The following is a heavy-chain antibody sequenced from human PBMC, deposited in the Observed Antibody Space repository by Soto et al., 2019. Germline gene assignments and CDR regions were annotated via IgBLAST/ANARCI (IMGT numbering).Heavy chain of an antibody. CDR1: GFTFSSYS. CDR3: ARGYYDYVWGSSVMDV. CDR2: ISSSSSYI. J-gene: IGHJ6*02. D-gene: IGHD3-16*01. Sequence: GGSLRLSCAASGFTFSSYSMNWVRQAPGKGLEWVSSISSSSSYIYYADSVKGRFTISRDNAKNSLYLQMNSLRAEDTAVYYCARGYYDYVWGSSVMDVWGQGTTVTVSS. V-gene: IGHV3-21*01.